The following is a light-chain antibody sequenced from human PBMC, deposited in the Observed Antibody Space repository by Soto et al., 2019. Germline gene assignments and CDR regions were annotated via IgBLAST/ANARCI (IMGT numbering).Light chain of an antibody. CDR3: QQYGSSGT. CDR2: GAS. V-gene: IGKV3-20*01. Sequence: DIVLTHSPGTLSVSTGERVTLSCMASQSVSNNYLAWYQQKPGQAPRLLIYGASNRATGIPDRFSGSGSGTDFTLTISRLEPEDFAVYYCQQYGSSGTFGQGTKVDIK. J-gene: IGKJ1*01. CDR1: QSVSNNY.